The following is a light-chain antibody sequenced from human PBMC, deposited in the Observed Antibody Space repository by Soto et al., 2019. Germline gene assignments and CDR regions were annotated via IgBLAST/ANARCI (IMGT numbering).Light chain of an antibody. CDR2: EVN. CDR3: SSYTSDSSYV. V-gene: IGLV2-18*02. CDR1: SSDIGRYNR. J-gene: IGLJ1*01. Sequence: QSVLPQPASVSGSPGQSITISCTGTSSDIGRYNRVSWYQQPPGTAPKLIIYEVNNRPSGVPDRFSGSKSGKTASLTISGLQAEDEADYYCSSYTSDSSYVFGSGTKGTVL.